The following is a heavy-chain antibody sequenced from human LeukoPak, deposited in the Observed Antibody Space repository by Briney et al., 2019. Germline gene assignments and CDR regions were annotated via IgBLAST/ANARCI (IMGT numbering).Heavy chain of an antibody. J-gene: IGHJ6*02. CDR3: ARVEGVLQYYYGMDV. CDR1: GFTFSNYW. D-gene: IGHD1-1*01. CDR2: INSDGSST. V-gene: IGHV3-74*01. Sequence: GRSLRLSCAASGFTFSNYWMHWVRQVPGQGLVWVSRINSDGSSTNYADSVKGRFTMSRDNAKNMVYLQMDSLRAEDTAVYYCARVEGVLQYYYGMDVWGQGTTVTVS.